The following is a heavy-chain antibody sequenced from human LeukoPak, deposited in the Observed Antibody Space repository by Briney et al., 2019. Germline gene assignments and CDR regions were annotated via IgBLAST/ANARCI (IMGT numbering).Heavy chain of an antibody. CDR2: INPNSGGT. D-gene: IGHD6-19*01. Sequence: ASVKVSCKASGYTFTSYDINWVRQAPGQGLEWMGRINPNSGGTNYAQKFQGRVTMTRDTSISTAYMELSRLRSDDTAVYYCAREDEYSSGWAYWGQGTLVTVSS. CDR1: GYTFTSYD. CDR3: AREDEYSSGWAY. V-gene: IGHV1-2*06. J-gene: IGHJ4*02.